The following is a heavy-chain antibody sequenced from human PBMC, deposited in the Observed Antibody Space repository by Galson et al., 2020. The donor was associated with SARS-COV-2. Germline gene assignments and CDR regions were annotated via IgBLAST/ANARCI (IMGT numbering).Heavy chain of an antibody. V-gene: IGHV3-23*01. CDR3: ANDHDNYWYLPYVDS. CDR2: ISDSGAAT. J-gene: IGHJ4*02. Sequence: GGSLRLSCAASGFTFTNYFMTWVRQAPGKGLEWVSSISDSGAATYYADSVKGRFRISRDNSKNTLFLQMNSLRVEDTAVYFCANDHDNYWYLPYVDSWGQVTLVTVAS. CDR1: GFTFTNYF. D-gene: IGHD2-8*02.